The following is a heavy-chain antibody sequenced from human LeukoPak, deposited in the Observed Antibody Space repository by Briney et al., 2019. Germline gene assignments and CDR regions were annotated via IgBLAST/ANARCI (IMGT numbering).Heavy chain of an antibody. D-gene: IGHD6-19*01. CDR2: IGNAGNT. CDR3: ARGTAGALDY. J-gene: IGHJ4*02. V-gene: IGHV3-13*01. CDR1: GFTFSSYD. Sequence: GGSLRLSCAASGFTFSSYDIHWVRQAAGKGLEWVSAIGNAGNTFYSGSVKGRFTVSRENAKNSLYLQMNSLRAEDTAVYYCARGTAGALDYWAQGTLVTVSS.